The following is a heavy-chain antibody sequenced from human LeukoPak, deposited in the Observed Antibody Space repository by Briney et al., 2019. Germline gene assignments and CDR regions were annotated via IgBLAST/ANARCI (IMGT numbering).Heavy chain of an antibody. Sequence: TGGSLRLSCAASGFTFSSYTMHWVRQAPGKGLEWVALISYDGNIESYADSVKGRFTISRDNSKNTLYLQMNSLRAEDTAVYYCARVQGSFDYWGQGTLVTVSS. CDR1: GFTFSSYT. CDR2: ISYDGNIE. D-gene: IGHD3-10*01. V-gene: IGHV3-30*04. J-gene: IGHJ4*02. CDR3: ARVQGSFDY.